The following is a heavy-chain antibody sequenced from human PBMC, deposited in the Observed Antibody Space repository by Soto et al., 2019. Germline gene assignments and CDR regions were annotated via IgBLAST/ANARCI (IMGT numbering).Heavy chain of an antibody. V-gene: IGHV1-69*06. J-gene: IGHJ4*02. CDR3: ATILGGVLEY. CDR1: GGSFSSYA. CDR2: IIPISDTA. Sequence: QVQLAQSGAEVKKPGSSVKVSCKASGGSFSSYAITWVRQAPGQGLEWMGGIIPISDTAHYAQNFQGRVTMTADKSTTTAYMELSSLRSEDTALYYCATILGGVLEYWGQGTQVTVSS. D-gene: IGHD3-3*01.